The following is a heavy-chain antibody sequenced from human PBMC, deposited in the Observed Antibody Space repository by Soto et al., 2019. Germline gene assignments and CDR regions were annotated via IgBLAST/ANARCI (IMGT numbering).Heavy chain of an antibody. J-gene: IGHJ5*02. CDR1: GYTFTNND. CDR3: AKMESFGSLNWFDP. D-gene: IGHD5-18*01. CDR2: MNPGSGDT. V-gene: IGHV1-8*02. Sequence: ASVKVSCKASGYTFTNNDVSWVRQATGQGLEWMGWMNPGSGDTGYAQKFQGRVTMTRDISIATDYMELNSLTSEDTAIYYCAKMESFGSLNWFDPWGQGTLVTVSS.